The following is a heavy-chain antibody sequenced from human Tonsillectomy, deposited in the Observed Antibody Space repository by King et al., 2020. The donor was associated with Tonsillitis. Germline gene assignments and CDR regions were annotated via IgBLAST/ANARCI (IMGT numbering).Heavy chain of an antibody. CDR3: ARGRYDSDGYPACFDY. CDR2: IYISGST. Sequence: QLQESGPGLVKPSQTLSLTCTVSGGSISSGNYYWSWIRQPAGKGLEWIGRIYISGSTNYNPSLKSRVSMSVDTSKNQLSLKMTSVTAADTALYYCARGRYDSDGYPACFDYWGQGTLVTVSS. J-gene: IGHJ4*02. CDR1: GGSISSGNYY. V-gene: IGHV4-61*02. D-gene: IGHD3-22*01.